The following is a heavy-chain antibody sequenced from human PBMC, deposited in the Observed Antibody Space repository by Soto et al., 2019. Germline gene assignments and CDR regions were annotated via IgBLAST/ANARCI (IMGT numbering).Heavy chain of an antibody. CDR1: GGSISSSSYS. CDR2: IYYSGST. V-gene: IGHV4-39*01. CDR3: GRQPGHCGSTTCFGYYSVDV. Sequence: QLQLQESGPRLVKPSETLSLTCSVSGGSISSSSYSWGWIRQPPRKGLEWIGTIYYSGSTHYNPSREGRVAISSDTPNNQLSPRLSSVTAADTAVYYCGRQPGHCGSTTCFGYYSVDVWGQGTTVTVS. J-gene: IGHJ6*02. D-gene: IGHD2-2*01.